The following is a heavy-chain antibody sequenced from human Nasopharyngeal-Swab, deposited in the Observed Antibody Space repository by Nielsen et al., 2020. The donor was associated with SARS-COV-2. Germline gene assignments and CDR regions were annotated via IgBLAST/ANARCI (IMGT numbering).Heavy chain of an antibody. CDR3: AREDLGYSYGA. Sequence: WVRQAPGQGLEWMGRIIPIFGTANYARKFQGRVTITADKSTSTAYMELSSLKSEDTAVYYCAREDLGYSYGAWGQGTLVTVSS. V-gene: IGHV1-69*06. CDR2: IIPIFGTA. J-gene: IGHJ5*02. D-gene: IGHD5-18*01.